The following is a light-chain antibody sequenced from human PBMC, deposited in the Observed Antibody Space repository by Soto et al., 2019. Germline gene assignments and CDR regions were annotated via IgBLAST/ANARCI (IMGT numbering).Light chain of an antibody. J-gene: IGKJ1*01. Sequence: EIVMTQSPATLSVSPGERATLSCTASQSVTTNLAWYQQKPGQAPRLLIYGASTRATGVPARFSGSGSGTEFTLPISSLQSEDFAVYYCQQYNNWPRTFGQGTKVEIK. CDR2: GAS. V-gene: IGKV3-15*01. CDR1: QSVTTN. CDR3: QQYNNWPRT.